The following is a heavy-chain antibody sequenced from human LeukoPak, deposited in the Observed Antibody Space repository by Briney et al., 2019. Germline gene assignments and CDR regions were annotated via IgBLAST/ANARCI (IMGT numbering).Heavy chain of an antibody. Sequence: PGGSLRLSCAASGFXVSTYCFNWVRQAPGRGQEWVSFIGTSSTIYYADSVKGRFTISRDNAKNSLYLQMNSLRDEDTAVYYCARDGTAVTGNYHYGMDVWGRGTTVTVSS. CDR2: IGTSSTI. D-gene: IGHD4-17*01. V-gene: IGHV3-69-1*01. CDR1: GFXVSTYC. J-gene: IGHJ6*02. CDR3: ARDGTAVTGNYHYGMDV.